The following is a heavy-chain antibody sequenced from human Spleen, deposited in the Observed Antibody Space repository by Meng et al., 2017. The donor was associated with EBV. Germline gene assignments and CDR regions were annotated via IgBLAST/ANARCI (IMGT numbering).Heavy chain of an antibody. Sequence: QVQPPQWGVGLVKPSDTQSLCCGGNGWAFRCPFWGWIRQPPGKGLEWVGEINSSGSTEYNPSLKSRVTISEDTSRNQVSLKVRSVTAADTAVYYCARGGPYYFDIWGRGTLVTVSS. V-gene: IGHV4-34*01. CDR1: GWAFRCPF. CDR2: INSSGST. CDR3: ARGGPYYFDI. J-gene: IGHJ2*01.